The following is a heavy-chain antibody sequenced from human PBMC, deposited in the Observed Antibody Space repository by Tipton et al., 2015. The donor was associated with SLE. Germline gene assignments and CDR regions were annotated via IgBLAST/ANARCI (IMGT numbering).Heavy chain of an antibody. CDR1: GGSFSGYY. J-gene: IGHJ4*02. CDR2: INHSGST. D-gene: IGHD6-13*01. V-gene: IGHV4-34*01. Sequence: TLSLTCAVYGGSFSGYYWSWIRQPPGKGLEWIGEINHSGSTNYNPSLKSRVTISVDRSKNQFSLKLSSVTAADTAVYYCARGIWQQLGNYWGQGTLVTVSS. CDR3: ARGIWQQLGNY.